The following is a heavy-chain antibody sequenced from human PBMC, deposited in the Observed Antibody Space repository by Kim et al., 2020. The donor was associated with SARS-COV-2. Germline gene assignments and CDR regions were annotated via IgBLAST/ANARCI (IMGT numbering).Heavy chain of an antibody. J-gene: IGHJ6*02. D-gene: IGHD3-9*01. V-gene: IGHV3-74*01. Sequence: GRFTISRDNAKNTLYLQMNSLRAEDTAVYYCASLIPPLRYFDWLTYGMDVWGQGTTVTVSS. CDR3: ASLIPPLRYFDWLTYGMDV.